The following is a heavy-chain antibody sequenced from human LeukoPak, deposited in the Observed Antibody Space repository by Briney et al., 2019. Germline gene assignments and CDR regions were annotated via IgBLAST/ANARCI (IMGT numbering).Heavy chain of an antibody. D-gene: IGHD6-13*01. CDR2: IKQDGSEK. Sequence: GGSLRLSCAASGFTFSSYWMSWVRQAPGKGLEWVAKIKQDGSEKYYVDSVKGRFTISRDNAKNSLYLQMNGLRAEDTAVYFCAPPPGYYYNMDVWGKGTTVTVSS. J-gene: IGHJ6*03. CDR1: GFTFSSYW. V-gene: IGHV3-7*01. CDR3: APPPGYYYNMDV.